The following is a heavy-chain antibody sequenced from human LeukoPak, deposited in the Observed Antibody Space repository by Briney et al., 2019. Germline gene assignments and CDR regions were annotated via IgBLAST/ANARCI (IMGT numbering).Heavy chain of an antibody. CDR3: ARGGSRIVVVVAARKPHYFDY. V-gene: IGHV4-34*01. CDR1: GGSFSGYY. Sequence: SETLSLTCAVYGGSFSGYYWSWIRQPPGKGLEWIGEISHSGSTNYNPSLKSRVTISVDTSKNQFSLKLSSVTAAGTAVYYCARGGSRIVVVVAARKPHYFDYWGQGTLVTVSS. CDR2: ISHSGST. J-gene: IGHJ4*02. D-gene: IGHD2-15*01.